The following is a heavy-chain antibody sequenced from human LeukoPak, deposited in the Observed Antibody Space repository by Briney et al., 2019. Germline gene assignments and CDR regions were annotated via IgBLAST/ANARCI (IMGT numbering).Heavy chain of an antibody. CDR3: GGVRGQIDP. CDR1: GFTFSSYG. J-gene: IGHJ5*02. V-gene: IGHV3-30*03. Sequence: GGSLRLSCAASGFTFSSYGMHWVRQAPGKGLEWVAVISYDGSNKYSAASVKGRFTISRDNSKNTLYLQMNRLRVEDTAVYYCGGVRGQIDPWGEGTLVTVS. CDR2: ISYDGSNK. D-gene: IGHD3-10*01.